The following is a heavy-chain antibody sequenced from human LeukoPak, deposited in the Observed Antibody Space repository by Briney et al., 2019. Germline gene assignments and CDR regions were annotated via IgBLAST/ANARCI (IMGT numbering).Heavy chain of an antibody. CDR1: GASISSSSYH. D-gene: IGHD6-13*01. CDR2: IYYSGST. CDR3: AESSWGSSSRGRGCDY. J-gene: IGHJ4*02. V-gene: IGHV4-39*01. Sequence: TLSLTCTVSGASISSSSYHWGGVRQPPGKGLEWIGSIYYSGSTYYNPSLKSRVTISVDTSKNQFSLKLSSVTAAVTAVYYCAESSWGSSSRGRGCDYWGQGTLVTVSS.